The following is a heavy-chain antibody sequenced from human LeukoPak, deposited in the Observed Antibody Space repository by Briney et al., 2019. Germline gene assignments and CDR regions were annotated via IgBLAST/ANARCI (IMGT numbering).Heavy chain of an antibody. CDR2: INSDGSEE. CDR3: ARVLRYFDWLADAFDI. Sequence: PGGSLRLSCAASGFPFTSHWLSWFRQSPGRGLEWVAHINSDGSEENYVDSVKGRFTISRDNAKNSLYLQMNSLRAEDTAVYYCARVLRYFDWLADAFDIWGQGTMVTVSS. V-gene: IGHV3-7*01. CDR1: GFPFTSHW. D-gene: IGHD3-9*01. J-gene: IGHJ3*02.